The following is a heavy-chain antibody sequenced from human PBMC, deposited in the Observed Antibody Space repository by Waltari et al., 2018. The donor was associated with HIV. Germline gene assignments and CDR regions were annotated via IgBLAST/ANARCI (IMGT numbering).Heavy chain of an antibody. Sequence: QLQLQESGPGLVKPSETLSLTCTVSGGSISSSTYYWGWFRQPPGKRLEWIGSIYHSGSNYSRPALECQSTLSVDTSKNQFSLNLNYVTASDTAVYYCVRQWAVFGDYPTWFDPWGQGILVTVSS. J-gene: IGHJ5*02. V-gene: IGHV4-39*01. CDR2: IYHSGSN. D-gene: IGHD4-17*01. CDR1: GGSISSSTYY. CDR3: VRQWAVFGDYPTWFDP.